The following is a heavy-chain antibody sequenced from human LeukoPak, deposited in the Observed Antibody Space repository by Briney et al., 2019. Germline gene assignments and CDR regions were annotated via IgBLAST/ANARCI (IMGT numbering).Heavy chain of an antibody. CDR3: ARGRLSSSPIDY. CDR2: INHSGST. J-gene: IGHJ4*02. D-gene: IGHD6-6*01. CDR1: GGSFSGDY. V-gene: IGHV4-34*01. Sequence: SETLSLTCAVYGGSFSGDYWSWIRQPPGKGLEWIGEINHSGSTNYNPSLKSRVTISVDTSKNQFSLKLSSVTAADTAVYYCARGRLSSSPIDYWGQGTLVTVSS.